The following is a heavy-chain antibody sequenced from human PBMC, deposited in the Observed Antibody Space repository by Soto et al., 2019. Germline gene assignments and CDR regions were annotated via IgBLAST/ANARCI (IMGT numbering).Heavy chain of an antibody. V-gene: IGHV1-69*13. Sequence: SGKVSCKASGGTFSSYSISWVRQAPGQGLEWMGGIIPIFGTANYAQKFQGRVTITADESTSTAYMELSSLRSEDTAVYYCASKLRRYYYDSSGYYSDYYYGMDVWGQGTTVTVSS. CDR1: GGTFSSYS. J-gene: IGHJ6*02. D-gene: IGHD3-22*01. CDR3: ASKLRRYYYDSSGYYSDYYYGMDV. CDR2: IIPIFGTA.